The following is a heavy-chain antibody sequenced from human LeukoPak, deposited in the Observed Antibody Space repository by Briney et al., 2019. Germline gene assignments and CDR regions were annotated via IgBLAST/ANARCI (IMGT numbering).Heavy chain of an antibody. Sequence: SETLSLTCTVSGGSISTYFWSWIRQPAGKGLEWIGRMSSSGISTYSPSLKSRVTISIDTSRNQFSMNLNSVTAADTAVYYCAKGAGPPWFDPWGQGTLVTVSS. V-gene: IGHV4-4*07. CDR1: GGSISTYF. CDR3: AKGAGPPWFDP. D-gene: IGHD6-19*01. J-gene: IGHJ5*02. CDR2: MSSSGIS.